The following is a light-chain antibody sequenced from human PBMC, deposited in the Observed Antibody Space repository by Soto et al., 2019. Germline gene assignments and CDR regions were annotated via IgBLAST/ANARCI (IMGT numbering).Light chain of an antibody. V-gene: IGLV2-14*01. CDR2: DVS. J-gene: IGLJ1*01. Sequence: QSALAQPASVSGSPGQSITISCTGTSSDVGGYNYVSWYQQHPGKAPKLMIYDVSNRPSGVSNRFSGSKSGNKASLTISGLQSEXEADYYCSSYTSSSTRVFGTGTKVTV. CDR1: SSDVGGYNY. CDR3: SSYTSSSTRV.